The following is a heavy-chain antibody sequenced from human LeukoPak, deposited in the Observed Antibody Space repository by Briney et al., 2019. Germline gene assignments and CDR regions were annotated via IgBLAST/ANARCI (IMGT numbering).Heavy chain of an antibody. CDR2: IIPILGIA. D-gene: IGHD6-19*01. V-gene: IGHV1-69*04. CDR3: VRDGGVDRLGVAVTDGFDP. CDR1: GGTFSSYA. Sequence: SVKVSCKASGGTFSSYAISWVRQAPGQGLEWMGRIIPILGIANYAQKFQGRVTITADKSTSTAYMELSSLRSEDTAVYYCVRDGGVDRLGVAVTDGFDPWGQGTLVSVSS. J-gene: IGHJ5*02.